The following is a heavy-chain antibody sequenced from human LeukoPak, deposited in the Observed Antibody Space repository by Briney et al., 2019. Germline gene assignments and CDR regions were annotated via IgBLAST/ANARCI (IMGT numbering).Heavy chain of an antibody. J-gene: IGHJ6*02. Sequence: GGSLRLSCAASGFTFSSYTMHSVRQAPGKGLEWVAVISYDGRNKYYADSVKGRFTISRDNSKNTLYLQMNSLRAEDTAVYYCARDHYDFWSGYYRGYYYYGMDVWGQGTTVTVSS. V-gene: IGHV3-30-3*01. CDR2: ISYDGRNK. CDR1: GFTFSSYT. D-gene: IGHD3-3*01. CDR3: ARDHYDFWSGYYRGYYYYGMDV.